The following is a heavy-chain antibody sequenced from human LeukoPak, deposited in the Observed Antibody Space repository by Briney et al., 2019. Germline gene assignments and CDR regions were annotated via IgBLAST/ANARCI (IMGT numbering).Heavy chain of an antibody. CDR2: IRYDASNE. J-gene: IGHJ4*02. CDR3: AKGEGNWVPDY. D-gene: IGHD3-16*01. V-gene: IGHV3-30*02. Sequence: GGSLRLSCAASGFTFSSYGMHGVRQAPGKGLEWVAFIRYDASNEYYVESVKGRFTISRDNSKNTLFLQMNSLRAEDTAVYYCAKGEGNWVPDYWGQGNLVTVSS. CDR1: GFTFSSYG.